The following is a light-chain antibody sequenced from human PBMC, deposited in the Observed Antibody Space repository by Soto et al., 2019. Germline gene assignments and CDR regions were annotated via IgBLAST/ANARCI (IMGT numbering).Light chain of an antibody. Sequence: QSALTQPASVSGSPGQSITISCTGTNSDIGGYNYVSWYQQHPGKAPKLLIYEVNNRPSGLSNRFSGSKSGNTASLTISGLQAEDEADYYCSSYTTSNPRVFGGGTKLTVL. CDR2: EVN. V-gene: IGLV2-14*01. CDR1: NSDIGGYNY. J-gene: IGLJ2*01. CDR3: SSYTTSNPRV.